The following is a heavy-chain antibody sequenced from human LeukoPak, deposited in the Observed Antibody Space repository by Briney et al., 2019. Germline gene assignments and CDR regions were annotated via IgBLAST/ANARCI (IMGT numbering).Heavy chain of an antibody. V-gene: IGHV5-51*01. Sequence: GESLKISFKGSGYRFTSYWIGWVRPMPGKGLEWMGIIYPGDSDTRHSPSFQGQVTISADKSISTAYLQWSSLKASDTAMYYCARRSSGWYLDYWGQGTLVTVSS. D-gene: IGHD6-19*01. CDR3: ARRSSGWYLDY. CDR2: IYPGDSDT. CDR1: GYRFTSYW. J-gene: IGHJ4*02.